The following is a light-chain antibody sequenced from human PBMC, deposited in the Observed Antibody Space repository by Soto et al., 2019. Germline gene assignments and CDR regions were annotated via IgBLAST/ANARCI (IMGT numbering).Light chain of an antibody. Sequence: EIVLTQSPATLSLSPGERATLSCRASQSISDHLAWYQQRPGQAPRLLIYYDSNRATGVPARFSGSGSGTDFTLTISSLVPEYFAVYYCQHRDTFGLGTRLEI. V-gene: IGKV3-11*01. J-gene: IGKJ5*01. CDR3: QHRDT. CDR1: QSISDH. CDR2: YDS.